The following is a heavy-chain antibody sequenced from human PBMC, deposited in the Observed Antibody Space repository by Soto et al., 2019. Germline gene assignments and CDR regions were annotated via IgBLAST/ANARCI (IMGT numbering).Heavy chain of an antibody. D-gene: IGHD4-17*01. CDR1: DGSISNSNYY. V-gene: IGHV4-39*01. CDR2: IYYSGTT. J-gene: IGHJ2*01. CDR3: ARRDFYGGNFDL. Sequence: QLQLQESGPGVLKPSETLSLTCSVSDGSISNSNYYWAWIRQPPGKGLEWIGSIYYSGTTYYKPSLTSRVTIFVKPTKNQCSLRVNSVTAADTAVYYCARRDFYGGNFDLWGRGTLVNVSS.